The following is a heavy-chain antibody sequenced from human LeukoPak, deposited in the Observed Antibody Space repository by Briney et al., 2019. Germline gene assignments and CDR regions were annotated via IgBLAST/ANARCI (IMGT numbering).Heavy chain of an antibody. J-gene: IGHJ4*02. CDR2: IKSKTDGGTT. V-gene: IGHV3-15*01. CDR1: GFTFSNAW. CDR3: TTDLYYDILTGPNRLDY. D-gene: IGHD3-9*01. Sequence: GGSLRLSCAASGFTFSNAWMSWVRQAPGKGLEWVGRIKSKTDGGTTDYAAPVKGRFTISRDDSKNTLYLQMNSLKTEDTAVYYCTTDLYYDILTGPNRLDYWGQGTLVTVSS.